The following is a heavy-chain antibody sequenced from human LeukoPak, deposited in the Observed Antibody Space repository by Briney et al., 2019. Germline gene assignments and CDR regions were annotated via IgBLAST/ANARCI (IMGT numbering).Heavy chain of an antibody. CDR1: GYTFTGYY. CDR3: ARAKKKYYCGSGSLNWFDP. V-gene: IGHV1-2*02. D-gene: IGHD3-10*01. CDR2: INPNSGGT. Sequence: ASVKVSCKASGYTFTGYYMHWVRQAPGQGLEWMGWINPNSGGTNYAQKFQGRVTMTRDTSISTAYMELSRLRSDDTAVYYCARAKKKYYCGSGSLNWFDPWGQGTLVTVSS. J-gene: IGHJ5*02.